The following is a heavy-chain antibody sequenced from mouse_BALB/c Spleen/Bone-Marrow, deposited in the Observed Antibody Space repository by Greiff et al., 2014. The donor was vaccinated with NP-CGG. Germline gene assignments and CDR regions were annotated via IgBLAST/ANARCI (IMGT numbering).Heavy chain of an antibody. CDR3: ASYYYDSSLFAY. J-gene: IGHJ3*01. Sequence: VQLQQSGAELVKPGASVKLSCTASGFNIKDTYMHWVKQRPEQGLEWIGRIDPANGNTKYDPKFQGKATITADTYSNTAYLQLSSLTSEYTAVYYCASYYYDSSLFAYWGQGTLVTVSA. V-gene: IGHV14-3*02. CDR1: GFNIKDTY. CDR2: IDPANGNT. D-gene: IGHD1-1*01.